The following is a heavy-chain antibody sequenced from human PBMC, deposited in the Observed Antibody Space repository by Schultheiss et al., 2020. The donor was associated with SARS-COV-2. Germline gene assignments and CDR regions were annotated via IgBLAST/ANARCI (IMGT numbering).Heavy chain of an antibody. Sequence: GSLRLSCAASGFTFSSYGMHWVRQAPGKGLEWVAVISYDGSNKYYADSVKGRFTISRDNSKNTLYLQMNSLRAEDTAVYYCATGRGYYDSSGYLTLDYWGQGTLVTVSS. D-gene: IGHD3-22*01. J-gene: IGHJ4*02. V-gene: IGHV3-30*03. CDR3: ATGRGYYDSSGYLTLDY. CDR1: GFTFSSYG. CDR2: ISYDGSNK.